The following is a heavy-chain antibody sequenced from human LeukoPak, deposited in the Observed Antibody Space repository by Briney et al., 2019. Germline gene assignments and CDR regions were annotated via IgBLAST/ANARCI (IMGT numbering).Heavy chain of an antibody. V-gene: IGHV3-30*18. Sequence: PGRSLRLSCAASGFTFSSFGMYWVRQAPGKGLEWVAVISYDGSNKYYADSVKGRFTISRDNSKNTLYLQMNSLRTEDTAVYYCAKRMGPSIAATDLDYWGQGSLVTVSS. CDR2: ISYDGSNK. D-gene: IGHD6-13*01. J-gene: IGHJ4*02. CDR1: GFTFSSFG. CDR3: AKRMGPSIAATDLDY.